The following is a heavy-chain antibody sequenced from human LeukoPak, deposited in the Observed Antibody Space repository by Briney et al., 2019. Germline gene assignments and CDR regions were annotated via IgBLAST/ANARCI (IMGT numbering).Heavy chain of an antibody. CDR1: GGSISSYY. V-gene: IGHV4-59*12. J-gene: IGHJ6*03. D-gene: IGHD3-3*01. CDR2: IYYSGST. Sequence: SETLSLTCTVSGGSISSYYWSWIRQPPGKGLEWIGYIYYSGSTNYNPSLKSRVTISVDTSKNQFSLKLSSVTAADTAVYYCAREYYDFWSGYYTDGVPHEYYYYYMDVWGKGTTVTVSS. CDR3: AREYYDFWSGYYTDGVPHEYYYYYMDV.